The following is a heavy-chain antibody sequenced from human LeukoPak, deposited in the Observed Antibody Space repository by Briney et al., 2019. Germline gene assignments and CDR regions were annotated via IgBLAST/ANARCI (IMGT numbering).Heavy chain of an antibody. CDR1: GFTFSSYW. CDR3: ARWFGELPGSYFDY. CDR2: IKQDGSEK. V-gene: IGHV3-7*03. Sequence: GGSLRLSCAASGFTFSSYWMSWVRQAPGKGLEWVASIKQDGSEKYYVDSVKGRFTISRDNAKNSLYLQMNSLRAEDTAVYYCARWFGELPGSYFDYWGQGTLVTVSS. J-gene: IGHJ4*02. D-gene: IGHD3-10*01.